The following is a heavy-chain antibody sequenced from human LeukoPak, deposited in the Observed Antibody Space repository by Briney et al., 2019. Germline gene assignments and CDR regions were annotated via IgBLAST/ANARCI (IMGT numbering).Heavy chain of an antibody. CDR1: GYTFTSYD. J-gene: IGHJ4*02. D-gene: IGHD2-15*01. CDR2: MNPNSGNT. CDR3: AREGRICSGGSCFRLFDY. V-gene: IGHV1-8*03. Sequence: ASVKVSCKASGYTFTSYDINWVRQATGQGLEWMGWMNPNSGNTGYAQKFQGRVTITRNTSISTAYMELSSLRSEDTAVYYCAREGRICSGGSCFRLFDYWGQGTLVTVSS.